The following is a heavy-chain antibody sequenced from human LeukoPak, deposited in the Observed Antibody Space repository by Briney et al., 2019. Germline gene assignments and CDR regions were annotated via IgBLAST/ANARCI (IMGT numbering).Heavy chain of an antibody. CDR3: AKNSSGGYSDY. J-gene: IGHJ4*02. Sequence: ASVKVSCKASGYTFTSSGISWVRQAPGQGLEWMGWISTYTGYSKYAQNHQGRVTMTADTSTSTACMELSSLRSDDTAMYYCAKNSSGGYSDYWGQGTLVTVSS. CDR1: GYTFTSSG. D-gene: IGHD6-19*01. V-gene: IGHV1-18*01. CDR2: ISTYTGYS.